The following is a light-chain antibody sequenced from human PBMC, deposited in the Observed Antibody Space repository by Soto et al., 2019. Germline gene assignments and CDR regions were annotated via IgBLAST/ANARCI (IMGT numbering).Light chain of an antibody. CDR3: SAYTNINTRACV. V-gene: IGLV2-14*01. CDR1: SGDIGSYNR. Sequence: QSALTQPASVSGSPGQSITISCTGTSGDIGSYNRVSWYQQHPGKAPKLIIHEVTDRPSGVSNRFSGSKSGNTASLTISGLQAEEEAEYYCSAYTNINTRACVFGAGTKGTVL. CDR2: EVT. J-gene: IGLJ1*01.